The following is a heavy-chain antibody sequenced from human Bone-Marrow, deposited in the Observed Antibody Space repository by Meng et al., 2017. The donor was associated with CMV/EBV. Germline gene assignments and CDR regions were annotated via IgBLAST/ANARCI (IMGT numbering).Heavy chain of an antibody. D-gene: IGHD4-11*01. CDR3: ASSYSNYGYYYYGMDV. CDR2: IYSGGST. J-gene: IGHJ6*02. CDR1: GFTFSDYY. V-gene: IGHV3-53*01. Sequence: GGSLRLSCAASGFTFSDYYMSWVRQAPGKGLEWVSVIYSGGSTYYADSVKGRFTISRDNSKNTLYLQMNSLRAEDTAVYYCASSYSNYGYYYYGMDVWGQGTTVTVSS.